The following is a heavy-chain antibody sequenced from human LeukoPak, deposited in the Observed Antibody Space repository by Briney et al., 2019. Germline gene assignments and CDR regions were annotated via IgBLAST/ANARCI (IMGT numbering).Heavy chain of an antibody. CDR2: IKQDGSEK. V-gene: IGHV3-7*01. D-gene: IGHD3-9*01. CDR3: ARVPYYDILTGYYNFHPYFDY. J-gene: IGHJ4*02. Sequence: GGSLRLSCAASGFTFSSYWMSWVRQAPGKGLEWVANIKQDGSEKYYVDSVKGRFTISRDNAKNSLYLQMNSLRAEDTAVYYCARVPYYDILTGYYNFHPYFDYWGQGTLVTVSS. CDR1: GFTFSSYW.